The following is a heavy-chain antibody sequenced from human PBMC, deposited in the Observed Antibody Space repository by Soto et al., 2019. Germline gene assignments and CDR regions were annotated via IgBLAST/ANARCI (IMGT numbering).Heavy chain of an antibody. CDR1: GGTFSSYA. D-gene: IGHD3-9*01. V-gene: IGHV1-69*13. J-gene: IGHJ3*02. CDR3: ARDVSTDTDAFDI. CDR2: IIPIFGTA. Sequence: GASVKVSCKASGGTFSSYAISWVRQAPGQGLEWMGGIIPIFGTANYAQKFQGRVTITADESTSTAYMELSSLRSEDTAVYYCARDVSTDTDAFDIWGQGTMVTVSS.